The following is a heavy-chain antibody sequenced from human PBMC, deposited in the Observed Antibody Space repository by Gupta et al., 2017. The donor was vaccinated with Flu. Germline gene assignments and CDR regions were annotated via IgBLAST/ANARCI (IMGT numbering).Heavy chain of an antibody. CDR1: GFTASNNY. J-gene: IGHJ6*02. Sequence: EVKVVESGGGLVKPGGSLRLYWAASGFTASNNYLSWGRQGPGKGLEWVSIIYSGGGTYYADSVKGRCISSRLHSKNTLYLQMNSLRPEDKEVYYCATDSFQRGAVDGNPYYYGMDVWGQGTTVTVS. CDR2: IYSGGGT. D-gene: IGHD4-23*01. V-gene: IGHV3-53*04. CDR3: ATDSFQRGAVDGNPYYYGMDV.